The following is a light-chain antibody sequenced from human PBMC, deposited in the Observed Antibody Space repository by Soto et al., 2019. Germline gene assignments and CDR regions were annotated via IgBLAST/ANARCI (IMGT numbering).Light chain of an antibody. CDR1: QGIGNY. Sequence: DIQMTQSPSSLSASVGDRVTITCRASQGIGNYLAWYQQKPGKVPKLLIYGASTLQSGVPSRFGGSGSGTEFTLTISSLQSEDVATYYCQKYSSASTFGGGTKVEIK. J-gene: IGKJ4*01. CDR2: GAS. CDR3: QKYSSAST. V-gene: IGKV1-27*01.